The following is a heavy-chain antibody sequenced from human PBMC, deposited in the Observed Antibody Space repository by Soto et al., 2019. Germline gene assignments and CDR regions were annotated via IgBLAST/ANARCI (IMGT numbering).Heavy chain of an antibody. Sequence: GPGAKKPGASVKVSCKASGYTFSRYGISWVRQAAGQGLEWMGWISGYNGDTKYAQKVQGRVTMTIDTSTYTAYMELRSLTSDDTAIYYCAKNGQPPYYYYGMDVWGQGTTVTVSS. J-gene: IGHJ6*02. CDR2: ISGYNGDT. CDR3: AKNGQPPYYYYGMDV. D-gene: IGHD2-8*01. CDR1: GYTFSRYG. V-gene: IGHV1-18*01.